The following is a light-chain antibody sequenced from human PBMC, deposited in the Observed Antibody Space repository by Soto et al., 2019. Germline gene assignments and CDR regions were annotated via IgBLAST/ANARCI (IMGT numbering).Light chain of an antibody. J-gene: IGKJ4*01. CDR1: QGIAPY. CDR2: ATS. CDR3: QKYNSAPLT. Sequence: DVQMTQSPSSLSALVGDRVTITCRASQGIAPYLAWFQQKPGKVPQLLLYATSTLQSGDPSRFSGSGSGTDFTLTISSLQPEDVGTYFCQKYNSAPLTFGGGTKVEIK. V-gene: IGKV1-27*01.